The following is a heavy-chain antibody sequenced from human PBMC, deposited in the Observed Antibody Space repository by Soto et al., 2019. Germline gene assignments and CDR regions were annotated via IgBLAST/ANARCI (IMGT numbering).Heavy chain of an antibody. V-gene: IGHV3-48*02. CDR2: MTSDMKTI. Sequence: EVQLVESGGGLVQPGGSLRLSCAASGFTFSVYSMNWIHQAPGKGLQWVSYMTSDMKTIHYADSVKGRFTISRDNAKNLVYLQMTSLRDEDTAVYYCARSVEGHFDYWGQGALVTVSS. CDR3: ARSVEGHFDY. D-gene: IGHD6-19*01. J-gene: IGHJ4*02. CDR1: GFTFSVYS.